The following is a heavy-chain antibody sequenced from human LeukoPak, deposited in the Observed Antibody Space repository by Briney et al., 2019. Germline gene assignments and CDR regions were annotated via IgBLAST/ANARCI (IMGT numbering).Heavy chain of an antibody. CDR1: GFTFSSYS. Sequence: GGSLRLSCAASGFTFSSYSMNWVSQAPGKGLEWVSYISSSSSTIYYADSVKGRFTISRDNAKNSLYLQMNSLRAEDTAVYYCARDGGSSWYPNWFDPWGQGTLVTVSS. D-gene: IGHD6-13*01. CDR3: ARDGGSSWYPNWFDP. J-gene: IGHJ5*02. CDR2: ISSSSSTI. V-gene: IGHV3-48*01.